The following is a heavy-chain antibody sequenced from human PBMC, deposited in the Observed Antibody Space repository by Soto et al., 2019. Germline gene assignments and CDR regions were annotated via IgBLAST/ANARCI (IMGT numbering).Heavy chain of an antibody. V-gene: IGHV1-69*10. CDR1: GGTFSSYA. Sequence: ASVKVSCKASGGTFSSYAISWVRQAPGQGLEWMGGIIPILGIANYAQKFQDRVTITADKSTSTAYMELSSLRSEDTAVYYCAREEIYDSSGYYYYYGMDVWGQGTTVTVSS. J-gene: IGHJ6*02. CDR2: IIPILGIA. D-gene: IGHD3-22*01. CDR3: AREEIYDSSGYYYYYGMDV.